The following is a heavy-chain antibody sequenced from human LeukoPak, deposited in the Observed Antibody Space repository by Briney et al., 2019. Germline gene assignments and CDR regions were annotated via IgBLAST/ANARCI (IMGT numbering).Heavy chain of an antibody. CDR3: ASRDSSGYFSYFDY. CDR2: INWNGGST. Sequence: GGSLRLSCAASGXTFDDYGVSWVRQAPGKGLEWVSGINWNGGSTGYADSVKGRFTISRDNAKNSLYLQMNSLRAEDTALYYCASRDSSGYFSYFDYWGQGTLVTVSS. D-gene: IGHD3-22*01. CDR1: GXTFDDYG. J-gene: IGHJ4*02. V-gene: IGHV3-20*04.